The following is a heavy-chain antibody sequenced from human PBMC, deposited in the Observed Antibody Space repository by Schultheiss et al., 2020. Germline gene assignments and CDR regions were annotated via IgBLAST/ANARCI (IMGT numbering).Heavy chain of an antibody. CDR1: GFTVSSNY. CDR3: ARLEGWLQCGGSCYYYYGMDV. D-gene: IGHD5-24*01. Sequence: GGSLRLSCAASGFTVSSNYMSWVRQAPGKGLEWVSVIYSGGSTHYADSVKGRFTISRDNSKNTLYLQMNSLRAEDTAVYYCARLEGWLQCGGSCYYYYGMDVWGQGTTVTVSS. CDR2: IYSGGST. V-gene: IGHV3-53*01. J-gene: IGHJ6*02.